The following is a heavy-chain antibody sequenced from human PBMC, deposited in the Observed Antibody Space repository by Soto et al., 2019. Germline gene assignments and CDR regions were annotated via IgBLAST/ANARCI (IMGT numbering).Heavy chain of an antibody. Sequence: EVQLVESGGGLVQPGGSLRLSCAASGFTFSDYSMNWVRQAPGKGLEWVSYISSGGHTLYYADSVKGRFTISKVNAQGSLYLQMNSLRAEDTAIYFCARVIDDYHYYGVDVWGQGTTVTVS. J-gene: IGHJ6*02. V-gene: IGHV3-48*01. CDR2: ISSGGHTL. D-gene: IGHD3-16*02. CDR3: ARVIDDYHYYGVDV. CDR1: GFTFSDYS.